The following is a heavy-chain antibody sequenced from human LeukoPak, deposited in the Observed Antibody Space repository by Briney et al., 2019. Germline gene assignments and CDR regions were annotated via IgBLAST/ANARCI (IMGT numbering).Heavy chain of an antibody. D-gene: IGHD3-10*01. CDR1: GGSISSYY. Sequence: SETLSLTCTVSGGSISSYYWSWIRQPPGMGLEWIGYIYYSGSTIYNPSLKSRVTISVDTSKNQFSLKLSSVTAADTAVYYCARQSYYYGSGSSNWFDPWGQGTLVTVSS. J-gene: IGHJ5*02. CDR2: IYYSGST. V-gene: IGHV4-59*08. CDR3: ARQSYYYGSGSSNWFDP.